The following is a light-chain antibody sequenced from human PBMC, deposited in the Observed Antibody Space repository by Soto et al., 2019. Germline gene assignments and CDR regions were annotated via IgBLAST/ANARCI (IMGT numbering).Light chain of an antibody. J-gene: IGKJ3*01. CDR2: AAS. Sequence: IQLTQSPSSLSVSVGDRVTITCRASQGLNSNLAWYQQKPGKAPKLLMYAASTLQKGVPSRFSGNGSGTDFTITISSLQPEDFATYFCQQASNYFTFGPGTKVDI. CDR3: QQASNYFT. CDR1: QGLNSN. V-gene: IGKV1-9*01.